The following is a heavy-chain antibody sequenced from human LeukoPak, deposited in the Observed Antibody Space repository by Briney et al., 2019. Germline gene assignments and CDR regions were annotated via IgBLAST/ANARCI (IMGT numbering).Heavy chain of an antibody. CDR3: ARSFDYGDITSPYYMDV. CDR2: ISSSGSTI. V-gene: IGHV3-11*01. J-gene: IGHJ6*03. D-gene: IGHD4-17*01. CDR1: GFTFSDYY. Sequence: GGSLRLSCAASGFTFSDYYMSWIRQAPGKGLEWVSYISSSGSTIYYADSVKGRFTISRDNAKNSLYLQMSSLRAEDTAVYYCARSFDYGDITSPYYMDVWGKGTTVAVSS.